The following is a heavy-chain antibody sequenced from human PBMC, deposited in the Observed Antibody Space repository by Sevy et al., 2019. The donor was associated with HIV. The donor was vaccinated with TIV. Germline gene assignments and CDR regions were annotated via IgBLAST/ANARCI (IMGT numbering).Heavy chain of an antibody. Sequence: ASVKVSCKASGGTFSSYAISWVRQAPGQGLEWMGGIIPIFGTANYAQKFQGRVTITADKSTSTAYMELSSLRSEDTAVYYCESIGAYIGSGAFDIWGHGTMVTVSS. V-gene: IGHV1-69*06. J-gene: IGHJ3*02. D-gene: IGHD3-10*01. CDR1: GGTFSSYA. CDR2: IIPIFGTA. CDR3: ESIGAYIGSGAFDI.